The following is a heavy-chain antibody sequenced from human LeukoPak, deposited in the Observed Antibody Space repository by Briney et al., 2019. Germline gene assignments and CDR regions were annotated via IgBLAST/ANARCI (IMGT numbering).Heavy chain of an antibody. CDR3: ARGLAEFSGGDDAFDV. Sequence: SETLSLTCTVYSGSISGYYWSWFRRPPGKGLEWLVYTRYSGATNYDSSLKSRLTILVDTSNNQFSLKLTSVTAADSAIYYCARGLAEFSGGDDAFDVWGQGTMVTVSS. CDR2: TRYSGAT. D-gene: IGHD6-19*01. CDR1: SGSISGYY. J-gene: IGHJ3*01. V-gene: IGHV4-59*01.